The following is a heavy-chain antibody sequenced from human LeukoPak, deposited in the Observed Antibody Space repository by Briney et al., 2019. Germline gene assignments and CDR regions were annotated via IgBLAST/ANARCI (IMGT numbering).Heavy chain of an antibody. CDR1: GGSYSGYY. D-gene: IGHD4-11*01. Sequence: SETLSLTCAVYGGSYSGYYWSWIRQHPGKGLEWIGYIYYSGSTYYNPSLKSRVTISVDTSKNQFSLKLSSVTAADTAVYYCARDGAYSNYYYYGMDVWGQGTTVTVSS. J-gene: IGHJ6*02. V-gene: IGHV4-31*11. CDR3: ARDGAYSNYYYYGMDV. CDR2: IYYSGST.